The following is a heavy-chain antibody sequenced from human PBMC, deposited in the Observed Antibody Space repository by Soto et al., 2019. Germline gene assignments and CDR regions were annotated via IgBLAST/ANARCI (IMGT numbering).Heavy chain of an antibody. J-gene: IGHJ6*02. V-gene: IGHV4-34*01. CDR1: GGSFSGYY. Sequence: SETLSLTCAVYGGSFSGYYWSWIRQPPGKGLEWIGEINHSGSTDYNPSLKSRVTISVDTSKNQFSLKLSSVTAADTAVYYCARKLAGYYYYYYGMDVWGQGTTVTVSS. CDR2: INHSGST. CDR3: ARKLAGYYYYYYGMDV.